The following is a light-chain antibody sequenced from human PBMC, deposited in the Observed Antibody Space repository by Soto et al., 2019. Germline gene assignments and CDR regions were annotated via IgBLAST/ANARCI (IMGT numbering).Light chain of an antibody. CDR2: KAS. V-gene: IGKV1-5*03. CDR1: QSVSSW. Sequence: DIQMTQSPSTLSAALGDRVTITCRASQSVSSWLAWYQQKPGKAPKLLIYKASSLESGVPPRFSGSGSGTEFTLTISSLQPGDFATYYCQEYHSYSFGQGTKLELK. CDR3: QEYHSYS. J-gene: IGKJ2*01.